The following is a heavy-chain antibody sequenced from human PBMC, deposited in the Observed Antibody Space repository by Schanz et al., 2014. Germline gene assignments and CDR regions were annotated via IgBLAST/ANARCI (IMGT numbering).Heavy chain of an antibody. J-gene: IGHJ4*02. D-gene: IGHD1-7*01. CDR2: ITSSGDTI. CDR1: GFTFSSYS. Sequence: EVQLVESGGGLIQPGGSLRLSCAASGFTFSSYSMNWVRQAPGKGLEWISYITSSGDTIFYADSVKGRFTISRDNAENTLYLQMNSLRAEDTAVYYCAKGRMTATNFFDSWGQGTLVTVSS. V-gene: IGHV3-48*01. CDR3: AKGRMTATNFFDS.